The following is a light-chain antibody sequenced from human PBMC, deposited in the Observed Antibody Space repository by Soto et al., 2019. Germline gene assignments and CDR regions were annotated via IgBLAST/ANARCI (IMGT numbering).Light chain of an antibody. CDR1: QSLLHSNGFNY. CDR2: LGS. J-gene: IGKJ3*01. CDR3: MQDLRTPFT. V-gene: IGKV2-28*01. Sequence: DIVMTQSPISLPVTPGEPASISCRSSQSLLHSNGFNYLDWYLQNPGQSPQLLIYLGSNRASGVPGRFSGSGSGTDFTLKISRVEAEDVGVYYCMQDLRTPFTFGPGTKVDIE.